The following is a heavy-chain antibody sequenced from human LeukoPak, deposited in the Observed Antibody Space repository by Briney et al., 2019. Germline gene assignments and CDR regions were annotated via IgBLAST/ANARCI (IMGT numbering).Heavy chain of an antibody. V-gene: IGHV3-33*05. CDR1: GFTFSSYS. D-gene: IGHD4-23*01. Sequence: PGGSLRLSCAASGFTFSSYSMQWVRQTPGKGLEWVGIMSNSGENTFYGEAVKGRFTISRGNAKNSLYLQMNSLRAEDTAVYYCARDYYGGNAGFDYWGQGTLVTVSS. CDR2: MSNSGENT. CDR3: ARDYYGGNAGFDY. J-gene: IGHJ4*02.